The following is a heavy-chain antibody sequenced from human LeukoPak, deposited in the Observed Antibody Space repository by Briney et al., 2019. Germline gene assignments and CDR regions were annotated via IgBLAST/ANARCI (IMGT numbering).Heavy chain of an antibody. D-gene: IGHD2-21*02. CDR1: GFTFSSYE. Sequence: GGSLRLSCAASGFTFSSYEMNWVRQAPGKGLEWVSYISSSGSTIHYVDSVRGRFTISRDNAKNSLYLQMNSLRAEDTAVYYCAREQINCAGDCSDYWGQGTLVTVSS. CDR3: AREQINCAGDCSDY. CDR2: ISSSGSTI. V-gene: IGHV3-48*03. J-gene: IGHJ4*02.